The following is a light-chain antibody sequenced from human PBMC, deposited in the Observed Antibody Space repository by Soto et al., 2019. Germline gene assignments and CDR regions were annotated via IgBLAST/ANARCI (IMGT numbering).Light chain of an antibody. V-gene: IGLV1-44*01. CDR1: SSNIGSNT. J-gene: IGLJ3*02. CDR2: SNN. CDR3: CSYPGSHTWV. Sequence: QSVLTQPPSASGTPGQRVTISCSGSSSNIGSNTVNWYQQLPGTAPKLLIYSNNQRPSGVPDRFSGSKSGNTASLTISGLQDEDEADYYCCSYPGSHTWVFGGGTQLTVL.